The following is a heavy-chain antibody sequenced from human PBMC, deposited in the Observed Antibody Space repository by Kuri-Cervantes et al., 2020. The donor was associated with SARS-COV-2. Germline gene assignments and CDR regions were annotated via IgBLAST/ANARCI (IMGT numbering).Heavy chain of an antibody. Sequence: GSLRLSCKASGYTFTSYYMHWVRQAPGQGLEWMGIINPSGGSTSYAQKFQGRVTMTRDTSTSTVYMELSSLRSEDTAVYYCARDRELGLWGQGTLVTVSS. D-gene: IGHD7-27*01. V-gene: IGHV1-46*01. CDR2: INPSGGST. CDR3: ARDRELGL. J-gene: IGHJ4*02. CDR1: GYTFTSYY.